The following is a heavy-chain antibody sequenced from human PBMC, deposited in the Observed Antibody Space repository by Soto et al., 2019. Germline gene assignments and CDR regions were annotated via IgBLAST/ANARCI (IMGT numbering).Heavy chain of an antibody. CDR3: ARDGLSYYYGMDV. CDR1: GFTFSSYS. Sequence: EVQLVESGGDLVQPGGSLRLSCAASGFTFSSYSMNWVRQAPGKGLEWISYITTSSSTIYYADSVKGRFTISRDNAKNSLYLQMNSLRADDTAVYRCARDGLSYYYGMDVWGQGTTVTVSS. V-gene: IGHV3-48*01. CDR2: ITTSSSTI. J-gene: IGHJ6*02.